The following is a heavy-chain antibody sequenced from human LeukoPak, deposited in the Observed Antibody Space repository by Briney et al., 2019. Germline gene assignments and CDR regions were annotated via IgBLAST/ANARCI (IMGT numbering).Heavy chain of an antibody. Sequence: SVTVSCKASGGTFSSYAISWVRQAPGQGLEWMGRIIPILGIANYAQKFRGRVTITADKSTSTAYMELSSLRSEDTAVYYCARRKYSYGAYYGMDVWGQGTTVTVSS. D-gene: IGHD5-18*01. CDR3: ARRKYSYGAYYGMDV. V-gene: IGHV1-69*04. CDR2: IIPILGIA. J-gene: IGHJ6*02. CDR1: GGTFSSYA.